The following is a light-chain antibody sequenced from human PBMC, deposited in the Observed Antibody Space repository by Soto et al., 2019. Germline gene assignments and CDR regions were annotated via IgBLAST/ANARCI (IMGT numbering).Light chain of an antibody. CDR3: CSYAGSSTFVA. CDR1: SNDVGRYFL. CDR2: EDT. J-gene: IGLJ2*01. V-gene: IGLV2-23*02. Sequence: QSALTQPASVSGSPGQSVTIYCTGTSNDVGRYFLFSWYQQHPGKAPKLIIFEDTKRPSGVSSRFSGSKSGNTASLTISGLQTEDEADYFCCSYAGSSTFVAFGGGTKLTVL.